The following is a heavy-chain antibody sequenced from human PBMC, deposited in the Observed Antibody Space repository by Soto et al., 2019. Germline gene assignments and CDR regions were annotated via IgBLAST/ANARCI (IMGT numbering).Heavy chain of an antibody. CDR2: IYYSGTT. V-gene: IGHV4-30-4*01. D-gene: IGHD5-18*01. CDR1: GGSISSGDHY. J-gene: IGHJ6*02. Sequence: SETLSLTCTVSGGSISSGDHYWSWIRQPPGKGLEWIGYIYYSGTTYYNPSLKSRVTISVDTSEDQFSLKVNSVTAADTAVYYCARALIQLWPHYYYGMDVWGQGTTVTVSS. CDR3: ARALIQLWPHYYYGMDV.